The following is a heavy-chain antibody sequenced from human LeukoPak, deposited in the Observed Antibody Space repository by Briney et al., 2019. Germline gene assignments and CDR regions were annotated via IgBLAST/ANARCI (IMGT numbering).Heavy chain of an antibody. CDR3: ASSGWLYYFDY. Sequence: GGSLRLSCAASGFTFSSYEMNWVRQAPGKGLEWVSYISSSGSTIYYADSVKGRFTISRDNAKNPLYLQMNSLRAEDTAVYYCASSGWLYYFDYWGQGTLVTVSS. V-gene: IGHV3-48*03. CDR1: GFTFSSYE. CDR2: ISSSGSTI. J-gene: IGHJ4*02. D-gene: IGHD6-19*01.